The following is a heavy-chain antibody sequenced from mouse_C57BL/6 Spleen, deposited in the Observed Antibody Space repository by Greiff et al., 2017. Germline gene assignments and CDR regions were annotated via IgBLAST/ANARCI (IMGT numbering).Heavy chain of an antibody. V-gene: IGHV1-55*01. CDR2: IYPGSGST. Sequence: QVQLQQPGAELVKPGASVKMSCKASGYTFTSYWITWVKQGPGQGLEWIGDIYPGSGSTNYNEKFKSKATLTVDTSSRTAYMQLSSLTSEDSAVYYCARTYYYGSGYFDVWGTGTTVTVSS. CDR1: GYTFTSYW. D-gene: IGHD1-1*01. J-gene: IGHJ1*03. CDR3: ARTYYYGSGYFDV.